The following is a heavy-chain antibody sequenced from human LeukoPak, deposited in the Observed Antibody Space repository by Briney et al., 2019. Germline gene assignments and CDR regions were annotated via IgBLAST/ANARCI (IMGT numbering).Heavy chain of an antibody. Sequence: PGGSLRLSCAASGFSFSGSAMHWVRQASGKVLEWVGRIRGKADNYATAYAASVRGRFTISRDDSKNTAYLQMNSLKVEDTAVYYCTRRITGPLGAFDLWGQGTMVTVSS. CDR2: IRGKADNYAT. J-gene: IGHJ3*01. CDR3: TRRITGPLGAFDL. V-gene: IGHV3-73*01. D-gene: IGHD1-14*01. CDR1: GFSFSGSA.